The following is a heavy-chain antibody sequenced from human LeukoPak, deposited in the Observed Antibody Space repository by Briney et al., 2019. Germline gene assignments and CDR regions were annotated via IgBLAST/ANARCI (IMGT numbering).Heavy chain of an antibody. CDR2: IDHSGST. CDR1: GGSFSGYY. CDR3: ARGSYCGGDCYPRPFDY. J-gene: IGHJ4*02. Sequence: SETLSLTCAVYGGSFSGYYWSWIRQPPGKGLEWIGEIDHSGSTNYNPSLKSRVTISVDTSKNQFSLKLSSVAAADTAVYYCARGSYCGGDCYPRPFDYWGQGTLVTVSS. D-gene: IGHD2-21*02. V-gene: IGHV4-34*01.